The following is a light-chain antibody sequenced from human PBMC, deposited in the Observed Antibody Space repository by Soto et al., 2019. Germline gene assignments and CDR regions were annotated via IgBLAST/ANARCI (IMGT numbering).Light chain of an antibody. CDR2: LNSDGSH. Sequence: VLTQSPSASASLGASVQLTCTLSSGHSSYAIAWHQQQPEKGPRYLMKLNSDGSHSKGDGIPDRFSGSSSGAERYLTISSLQSEDEADYYCQTWGTGIHYVFGTGTKLTVL. CDR3: QTWGTGIHYV. CDR1: SGHSSYA. V-gene: IGLV4-69*01. J-gene: IGLJ1*01.